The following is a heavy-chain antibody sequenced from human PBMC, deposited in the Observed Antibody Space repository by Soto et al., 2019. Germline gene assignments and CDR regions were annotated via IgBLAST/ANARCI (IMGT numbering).Heavy chain of an antibody. Sequence: QVQLVQSGAEVKKPGASVKVSCKASGYTFTGYYMHWVRQAPGQGLEWMGWINPNSGGTNYAQKLEGGVTMTGDTSLSTAYTELSRLRSDDTAVYYCAKGADCSGGSCYFSGWYDFDYWGQGTMVTVSS. V-gene: IGHV1-2*02. D-gene: IGHD2-15*01. CDR2: INPNSGGT. J-gene: IGHJ4*02. CDR3: AKGADCSGGSCYFSGWYDFDY. CDR1: GYTFTGYY.